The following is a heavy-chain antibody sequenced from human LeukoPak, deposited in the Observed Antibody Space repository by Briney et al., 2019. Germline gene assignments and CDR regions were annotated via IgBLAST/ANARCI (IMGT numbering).Heavy chain of an antibody. V-gene: IGHV3-23*01. CDR2: ISGSNGNT. Sequence: GGSLRLSCAASGFTFSSYAMGWVRQAPGKGLEWVSAISGSNGNTYYVDSVRGRFTISRDNSKNTLYLQMNSLRAEDTAIYYCAKDLIKAQLVREFDHWSQGTLVTVSS. D-gene: IGHD6-6*01. CDR3: AKDLIKAQLVREFDH. CDR1: GFTFSSYA. J-gene: IGHJ4*02.